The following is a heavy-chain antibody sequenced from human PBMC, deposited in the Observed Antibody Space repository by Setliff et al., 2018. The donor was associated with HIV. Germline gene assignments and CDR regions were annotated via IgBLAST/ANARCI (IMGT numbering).Heavy chain of an antibody. CDR1: GGSISSSSYY. CDR3: ARDDYYYDSSGYYPTFDY. D-gene: IGHD3-22*01. J-gene: IGHJ4*02. Sequence: SETLSLTCTVPGGSISSSSYYWGWIRQPPGKGLEWIGSIYYSGSTYYNPSLKSRVTISVDTSKNQFSLKLSSVTAADTAVYYCARDDYYYDSSGYYPTFDYWGQGTLVTVSS. CDR2: IYYSGST. V-gene: IGHV4-39*07.